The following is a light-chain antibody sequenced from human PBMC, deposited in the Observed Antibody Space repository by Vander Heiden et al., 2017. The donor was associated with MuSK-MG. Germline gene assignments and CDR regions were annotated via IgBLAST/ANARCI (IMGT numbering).Light chain of an antibody. Sequence: EIVLTQSPGTLSLSPGERATLSCRASQFVTSNSLAWYQQKPGQAPRLVMYGSSNRAAGIPDRFSGSGSGTDFTLTISRLEPEDIAVYCCQQYGCSPLTFGEGTKVEIK. CDR3: QQYGCSPLT. CDR2: GSS. J-gene: IGKJ1*01. V-gene: IGKV3-20*01. CDR1: QFVTSNS.